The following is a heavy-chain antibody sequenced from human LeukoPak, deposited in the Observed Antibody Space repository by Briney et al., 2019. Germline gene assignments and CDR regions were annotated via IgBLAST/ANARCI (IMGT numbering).Heavy chain of an antibody. CDR3: TTGGSGTGPLDY. V-gene: IGHV3-15*05. CDR2: IKSKTAGGIT. CDR1: GFTVSSNY. D-gene: IGHD6-13*01. J-gene: IGHJ4*02. Sequence: PGGSLRLSCAASGFTVSSNYMSWVRQAPGKGLEWVGRIKSKTAGGITDYAAPVKGRFTISRDDSENTLYLKMNSVKTEDIGVYYCTTGGSGTGPLDYWGQGTLVTVSS.